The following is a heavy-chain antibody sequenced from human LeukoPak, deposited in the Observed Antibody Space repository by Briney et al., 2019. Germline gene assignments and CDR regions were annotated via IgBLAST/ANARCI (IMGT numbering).Heavy chain of an antibody. D-gene: IGHD5-24*01. J-gene: IGHJ4*02. CDR2: INSDGSST. CDR3: ARTFVSGDGYKVGYFDY. CDR1: GFTFSSYW. V-gene: IGHV3-74*01. Sequence: GGSLRLSCAASGFTFSSYWMHWVRQAPGKGLVWVSRINSDGSSTSYADSVKGRFTISRDNAKNTLFLQMGRLRAEDTAIYYCARTFVSGDGYKVGYFDYWGQGTLVTVSS.